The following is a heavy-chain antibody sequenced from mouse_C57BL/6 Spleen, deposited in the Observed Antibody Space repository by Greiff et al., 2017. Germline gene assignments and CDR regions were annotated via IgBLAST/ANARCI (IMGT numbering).Heavy chain of an antibody. CDR3: ARENYYGDNYGDFDD. V-gene: IGHV1-39*01. Sequence: EVQLQQSGAELVKPGASVKISCKASGYSFTDYNMNWVKQRNGKSLEWIGIINPNYGTTSYNQKFKGKGTLTVDQSSSTAYVQLNSLTSEDYAVYYCARENYYGDNYGDFDDWGQGTTLTVSS. J-gene: IGHJ2*01. CDR2: INPNYGTT. D-gene: IGHD1-1*02. CDR1: GYSFTDYN.